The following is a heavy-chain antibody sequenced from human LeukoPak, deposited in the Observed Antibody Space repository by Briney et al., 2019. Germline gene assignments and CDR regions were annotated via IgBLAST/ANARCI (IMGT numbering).Heavy chain of an antibody. J-gene: IGHJ4*02. D-gene: IGHD3-16*01. CDR1: GFTFSSYA. Sequence: PGGSLRLSCAASGFTFSSYAMHWVRQAPGKGLEWVAVISYDGSNKYYADSVKGRFTISRDNSKNTLYLQMNSLRAEDTAVYYCASLTWGSSPHYYFDSWGQGTLVTVSS. V-gene: IGHV3-30-3*01. CDR2: ISYDGSNK. CDR3: ASLTWGSSPHYYFDS.